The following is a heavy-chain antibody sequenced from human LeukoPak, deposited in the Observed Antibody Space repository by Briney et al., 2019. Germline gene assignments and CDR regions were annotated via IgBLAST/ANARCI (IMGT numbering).Heavy chain of an antibody. J-gene: IGHJ4*02. CDR3: ARESSGGYFDY. D-gene: IGHD2-15*01. CDR1: GGSVSSGSYY. Sequence: SETLSLTCTVSGGSVSSGSYYWSWIRQPPGKGLEWIGYIYYHGSTNYNPSLKSRVTISVDTSKNQFSLKLSSVTAADTAVYYCARESSGGYFDYWGQGTLVTVSS. V-gene: IGHV4-61*01. CDR2: IYYHGST.